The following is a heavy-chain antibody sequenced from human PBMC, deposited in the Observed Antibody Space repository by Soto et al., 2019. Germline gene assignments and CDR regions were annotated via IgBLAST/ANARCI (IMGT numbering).Heavy chain of an antibody. CDR3: ARESLYCSSTSCYQGADAFDI. CDR2: IWYDGSNK. Sequence: PGGSLRLSCAASGFTFSSYGMHWVRQAPGKGLEWVAVIWYDGSNKYYADSVKGRFTISRDNSKNTLYLQMNSLRAEDTAVYYCARESLYCSSTSCYQGADAFDIWGQGTMVTVSS. D-gene: IGHD2-2*01. CDR1: GFTFSSYG. V-gene: IGHV3-33*01. J-gene: IGHJ3*02.